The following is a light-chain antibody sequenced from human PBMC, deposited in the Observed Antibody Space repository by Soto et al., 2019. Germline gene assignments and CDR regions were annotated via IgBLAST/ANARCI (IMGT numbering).Light chain of an antibody. CDR2: TTS. J-gene: IGKJ5*01. CDR1: QAISNY. CDR3: QQLNVYRQIT. V-gene: IGKV1-9*01. Sequence: DIQLTQSPSFLSASVGDRVTITCRASQAISNYLAWYQQRPGKAPNLLIYTTSTLQSGVPSRFSGSGSGTEFTLTISSLQPEDFATYYCQQLNVYRQITFGQGTRLEIK.